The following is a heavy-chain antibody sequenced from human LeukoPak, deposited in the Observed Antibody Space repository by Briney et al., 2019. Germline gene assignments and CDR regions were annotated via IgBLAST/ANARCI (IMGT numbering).Heavy chain of an antibody. CDR2: INTKTGNP. J-gene: IGHJ4*02. CDR3: ARVRHDYYDSSGYYYPSLDY. D-gene: IGHD3-22*01. CDR1: GYTFTSYA. V-gene: IGHV7-4-1*02. Sequence: ASVKVSCKASGYTFTSYAMNWVRQAPGQGLEWMGWINTKTGNPTYAQGFTGRFVFSLDTSVSTAYLQISSLKAEDTAVYYCARVRHDYYDSSGYYYPSLDYWGQGTLVTVSS.